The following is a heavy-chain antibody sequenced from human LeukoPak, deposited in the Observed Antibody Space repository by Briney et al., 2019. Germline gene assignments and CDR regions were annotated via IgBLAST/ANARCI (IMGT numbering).Heavy chain of an antibody. Sequence: GGSLRLSCAASGFTVSSNYMSWVRQAPGKGLEWVSVIYSGGSTHYADSVKGRFTISRDNSKNTLYLQMNSLRAEDTAVYYCARESESRVLVLDYWGQGTLVTVSS. D-gene: IGHD6-13*01. CDR1: GFTVSSNY. CDR2: IYSGGST. CDR3: ARESESRVLVLDY. V-gene: IGHV3-53*01. J-gene: IGHJ4*02.